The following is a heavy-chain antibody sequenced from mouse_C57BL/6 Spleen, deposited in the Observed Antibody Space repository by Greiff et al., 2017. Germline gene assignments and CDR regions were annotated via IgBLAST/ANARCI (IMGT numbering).Heavy chain of an antibody. CDR1: GFTFSDFY. Sequence: EVNVVESGGGLVQSGRSLRLSCATSGFTFSDFYMEWVRQAPGKGLEWIAASRNKANDYTTEYSASVKGRFIVSRDTSQSILYLQMNALRAEDTAIYYCARDADEYFDVWGTGTTVTVSS. CDR3: ARDADEYFDV. V-gene: IGHV7-1*01. CDR2: SRNKANDYTT. J-gene: IGHJ1*03.